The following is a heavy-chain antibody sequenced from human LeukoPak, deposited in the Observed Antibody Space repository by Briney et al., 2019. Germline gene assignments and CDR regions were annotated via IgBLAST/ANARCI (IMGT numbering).Heavy chain of an antibody. V-gene: IGHV4-30-4*08. Sequence: PSETLSLTCTVSGGSISSGDYYWSWIRQPPGKGLEWIGYIYYSGSTYYNPSLKSRVTISVDTSKNQFSLKLSSVTAADTAVYYCARDHGGNTELDLWGQGTLVTVSS. CDR1: GGSISSGDYY. CDR2: IYYSGST. J-gene: IGHJ5*02. CDR3: ARDHGGNTELDL. D-gene: IGHD4-23*01.